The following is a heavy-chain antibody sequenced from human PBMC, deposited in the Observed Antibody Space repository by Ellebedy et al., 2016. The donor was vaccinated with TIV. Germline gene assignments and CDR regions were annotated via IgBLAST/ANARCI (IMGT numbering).Heavy chain of an antibody. CDR1: GYTFTGYY. V-gene: IGHV1-2*02. J-gene: IGHJ4*02. CDR3: ARDSGSTIPLDS. D-gene: IGHD3-10*01. Sequence: ASVKVSCKASGYTFTGYYVHWVRQAPGQGLEWMGWINLNGGDTRYAQKFQGRVTMTRDTSITTAYMELRSLTSDDTATFYCARDSGSTIPLDSWGPGTQVTVSS. CDR2: INLNGGDT.